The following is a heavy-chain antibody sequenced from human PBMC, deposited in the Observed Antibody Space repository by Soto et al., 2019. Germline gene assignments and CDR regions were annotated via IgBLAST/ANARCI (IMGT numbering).Heavy chain of an antibody. J-gene: IGHJ6*02. V-gene: IGHV1-69*12. CDR1: GVTFSSYA. CDR2: IIPIFGTA. CDR3: ARASGYLGRYGMDV. D-gene: IGHD3-3*01. Sequence: QVQLVQSGAEVKKPGSSVKVSCKASGVTFSSYAISWVRQAPGQGLEWLGGIIPIFGTANYAQKFQGRVTITEDESKSTAYMELSSRGSEDTAVYYCARASGYLGRYGMDVWGQGTTVTVSS.